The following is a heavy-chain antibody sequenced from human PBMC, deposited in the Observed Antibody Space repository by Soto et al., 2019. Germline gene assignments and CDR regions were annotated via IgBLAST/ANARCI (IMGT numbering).Heavy chain of an antibody. CDR1: DGSISSRSNY. D-gene: IGHD1-20*01. CDR2: INYTGST. V-gene: IGHV4-39*07. CDR3: ARARGGWITYFDY. Sequence: SETLSLTCTVSDGSISSRSNYLSWIRQPPGKGLEWIGSINYTGSTYYNPSLKSRVTISVDTSKNQFSLKLSSVTAADTAVYYCARARGGWITYFDYWGQGTLVTVSS. J-gene: IGHJ4*02.